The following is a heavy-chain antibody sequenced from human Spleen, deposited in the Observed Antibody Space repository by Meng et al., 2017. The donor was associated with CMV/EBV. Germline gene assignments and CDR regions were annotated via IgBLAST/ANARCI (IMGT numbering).Heavy chain of an antibody. V-gene: IGHV3-13*03. CDR3: AKGSGYAPFDS. D-gene: IGHD5-12*01. J-gene: IGHJ4*02. CDR2: IGTAGDT. Sequence: LSCEACGLTFSSYDMHWVRQATGKGLEWVSAIGTAGDTYYPGSVKGQFTISRENATNTLYLPMNSLRAEDTAVYYCAKGSGYAPFDSWGQGTLVTVSS. CDR1: GLTFSSYD.